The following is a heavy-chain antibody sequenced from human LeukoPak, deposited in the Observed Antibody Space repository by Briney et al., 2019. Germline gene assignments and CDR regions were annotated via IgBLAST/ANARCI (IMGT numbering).Heavy chain of an antibody. Sequence: PGGSLRLSCAASGFTFDDYGMSWVRHAPGKGLEWVSGINWNGGSTGYADSVKGRFTISRDNAKNSLYLQMNSLRVEDTAVYFCARDHRSVSNFDYWGQGTLVTVSS. D-gene: IGHD5/OR15-5a*01. CDR3: ARDHRSVSNFDY. J-gene: IGHJ4*02. CDR2: INWNGGST. V-gene: IGHV3-20*04. CDR1: GFTFDDYG.